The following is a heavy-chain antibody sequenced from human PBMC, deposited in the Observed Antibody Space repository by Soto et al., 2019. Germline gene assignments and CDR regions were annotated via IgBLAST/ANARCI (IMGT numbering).Heavy chain of an antibody. CDR3: ARGPIFSFLTGYYRRRQRPPFAY. J-gene: IGHJ4*02. D-gene: IGHD3-9*01. V-gene: IGHV4-34*01. CDR2: INHSGST. Sequence: SQTLSVSWAVDGGSFSDYYWNWIRQPPGKGLEVIGEINHSGSTNYNPSLKSRVTISVDTSKNQFSLKLSSVTDADTAVYYCARGPIFSFLTGYYRRRQRPPFAYWGQGTLVTVSS. CDR1: GGSFSDYY.